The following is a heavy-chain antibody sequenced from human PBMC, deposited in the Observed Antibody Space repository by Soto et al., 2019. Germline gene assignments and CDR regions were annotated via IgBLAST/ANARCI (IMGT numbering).Heavy chain of an antibody. CDR2: IYPDDSDS. CDR3: VATYGDYLDY. Sequence: GESLKISSKGSGYKFTTYWIGWVRQMPGKGLEWMAIIYPDDSDSRYSPSFQGQVTISADKSISTAYLQWSSLKASDTAIYYCVATYGDYLDYWGQGTLVTVSS. V-gene: IGHV5-51*01. CDR1: GYKFTTYW. D-gene: IGHD4-17*01. J-gene: IGHJ4*02.